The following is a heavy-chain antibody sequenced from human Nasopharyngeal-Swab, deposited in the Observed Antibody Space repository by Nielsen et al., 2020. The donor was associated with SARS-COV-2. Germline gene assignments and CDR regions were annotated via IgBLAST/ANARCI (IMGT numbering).Heavy chain of an antibody. CDR3: ARGGVVVPAAIYYYYYGMDV. J-gene: IGHJ6*02. Sequence: SETLSLTCAVYGGSFSGYYWSWIRQPPGKGLEWIGEINHSGSTNYNPSLKSRVTISVDTSKNQFSLKLSSVTAADTAVYYCARGGVVVPAAIYYYYYGMDVWGQGTTVTVSS. CDR1: GGSFSGYY. D-gene: IGHD2-2*01. CDR2: INHSGST. V-gene: IGHV4-34*01.